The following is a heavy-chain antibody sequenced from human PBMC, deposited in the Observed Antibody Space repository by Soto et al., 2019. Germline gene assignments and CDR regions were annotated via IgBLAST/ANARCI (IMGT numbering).Heavy chain of an antibody. J-gene: IGHJ3*02. CDR3: ACVILRGYSYGYAFDI. V-gene: IGHV3-11*06. CDR2: ISSSSSYT. Sequence: GGSLRLSCAASGFTFSDYYMSWIRQAPGKGLEWVSYISSSSSYTNYADSVKGRFTISRDNAKNSLYLQMNSLRAEDTDVYCGACVILRGYSYGYAFDIWGQGTMVTVSS. CDR1: GFTFSDYY. D-gene: IGHD5-18*01.